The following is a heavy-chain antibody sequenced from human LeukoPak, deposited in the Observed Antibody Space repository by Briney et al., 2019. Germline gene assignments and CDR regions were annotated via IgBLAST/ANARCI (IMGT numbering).Heavy chain of an antibody. CDR2: ISDSGGST. CDR1: GFTFSSYA. D-gene: IGHD2-2*01. CDR3: ADCVVPAAMRSYYYYGMDV. V-gene: IGHV3-23*01. Sequence: GGSLRLSCAASGFTFSSYAMSWVRQAPGKGLEWVSAISDSGGSTYYADSVKGRFTISRDNSKNTLYLQMNSLRAEDTAVYYCADCVVPAAMRSYYYYGMDVWGKGTTVTVSS. J-gene: IGHJ6*04.